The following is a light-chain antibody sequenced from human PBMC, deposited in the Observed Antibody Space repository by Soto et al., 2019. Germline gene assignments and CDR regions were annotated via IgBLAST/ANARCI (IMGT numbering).Light chain of an antibody. CDR2: DVD. CDR3: CSYAGGYTFV. CDR1: SGDVGDYKY. Sequence: QSALTQPRSVSGSPGQSVTISCTGTSGDVGDYKYVSWYQRRPGKAPKLIIYDVDKRPSGVPDRFSGSKSANTATLTISGLQAEDEADFYCCSYAGGYTFVFGGGTKLTVL. J-gene: IGLJ2*01. V-gene: IGLV2-11*01.